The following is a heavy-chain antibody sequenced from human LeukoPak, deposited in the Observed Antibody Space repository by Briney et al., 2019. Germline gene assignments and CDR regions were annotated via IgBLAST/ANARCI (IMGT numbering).Heavy chain of an antibody. CDR1: GGSFSGYY. Sequence: SETLSLTCAVYGGSFSGYYWSWIRQPPGKGLEWIGEINHSGSTNYNPSLKSRVTLSVDTSKNQFSLNLNSVTAADTAVYYCARLALTAVWGKGTPVTISS. CDR3: ARLALTAV. V-gene: IGHV4-34*01. CDR2: INHSGST. J-gene: IGHJ6*04. D-gene: IGHD3-9*01.